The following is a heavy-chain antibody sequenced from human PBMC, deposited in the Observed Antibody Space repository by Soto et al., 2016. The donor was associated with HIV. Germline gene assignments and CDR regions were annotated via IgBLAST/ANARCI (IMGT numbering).Heavy chain of an antibody. CDR2: ISSSSSTI. CDR3: ARERGGPAAMYYYYGMDV. D-gene: IGHD2-2*01. CDR1: GFTFSSYS. V-gene: IGHV3-48*04. Sequence: EVQLVESGGGLVQPGGSLRLSCAASGFTFSSYSMNWVRQAPGKGLEWVSYISSSSSTIYYADSVKGRFTISRDNAKNSLYLQMNSLRAEDTAVYYCARERGGPAAMYYYYGMDVWGQGTTVTVSS. J-gene: IGHJ6*02.